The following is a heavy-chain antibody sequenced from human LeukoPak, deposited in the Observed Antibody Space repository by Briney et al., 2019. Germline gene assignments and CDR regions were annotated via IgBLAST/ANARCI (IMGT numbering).Heavy chain of an antibody. J-gene: IGHJ4*02. V-gene: IGHV4-4*07. Sequence: PSETLSLTCTVSGGSISSYYWSWIRQPAGKGLEWIGRIYTSGSTNYNPSLKSRVTMSVDTSKNQFSLKLGSVAAADTAVYYCARDGLSDYYDRQYYFDYWGQGTLVTVSS. D-gene: IGHD3-22*01. CDR2: IYTSGST. CDR3: ARDGLSDYYDRQYYFDY. CDR1: GGSISSYY.